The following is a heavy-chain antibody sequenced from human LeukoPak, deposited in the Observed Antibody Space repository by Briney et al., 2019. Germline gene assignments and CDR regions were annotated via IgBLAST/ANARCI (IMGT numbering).Heavy chain of an antibody. CDR1: GFTFSSYA. J-gene: IGHJ5*02. D-gene: IGHD2-21*02. CDR2: IYSGGTT. Sequence: PGGSLRLSCAASGFTFSSYAMSWVRQAPGKGLEWVSVIYSGGTTYYADSVKGRFTISRDNSKNTLYLQMNSLRAEDTAVYYCARVLVTAYGNWFDPWGQGTLVTVSS. V-gene: IGHV3-66*01. CDR3: ARVLVTAYGNWFDP.